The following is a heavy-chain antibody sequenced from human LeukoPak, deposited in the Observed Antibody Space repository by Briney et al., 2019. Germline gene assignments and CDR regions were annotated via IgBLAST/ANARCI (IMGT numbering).Heavy chain of an antibody. D-gene: IGHD3-22*01. Sequence: SETQSLTCAVYGGSFSGYYWSWIRQPPGKGLEWIGEINHSGSTNYNPSLKSRVTISVDTSKNQFSLKLSSVTAADTAVYYCARTSIYYDSSGYRSWGQGTLVTVSS. V-gene: IGHV4-34*01. CDR2: INHSGST. CDR3: ARTSIYYDSSGYRS. CDR1: GGSFSGYY. J-gene: IGHJ5*02.